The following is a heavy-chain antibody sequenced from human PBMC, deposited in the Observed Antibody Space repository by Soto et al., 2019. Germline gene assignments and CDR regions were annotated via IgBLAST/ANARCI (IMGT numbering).Heavy chain of an antibody. CDR3: AREEWGLVGSEY. CDR1: GFTFSTYA. D-gene: IGHD2-8*02. Sequence: QVQLVESGGGVVQPGGSLRLSCAASGFTFSTYAMNWLRQAPGKGLEWVAVISRDGRNKYYADSVKGRFTISRDNSKNKLYLQMNSLRAEDAAVYYFAREEWGLVGSEYWGRETLVSVCS. J-gene: IGHJ4*01. V-gene: IGHV3-30-3*01. CDR2: ISRDGRNK.